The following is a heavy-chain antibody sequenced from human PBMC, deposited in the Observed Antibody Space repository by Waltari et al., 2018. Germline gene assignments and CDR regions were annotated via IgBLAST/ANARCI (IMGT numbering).Heavy chain of an antibody. J-gene: IGHJ4*02. CDR3: AKEKRNVGVDY. V-gene: IGHV3-30*18. Sequence: QVHLVESGGGVVQPGKSLRISCEAYGFTFRTYGFHWVRQAPGKALDWVAVISSDGNFKYHADSVKGRFTISRDNSRNTLYLQMDSLTIEDTGVYFCAKEKRNVGVDYWGQGILVTVSS. CDR2: ISSDGNFK. CDR1: GFTFRTYG. D-gene: IGHD3-10*02.